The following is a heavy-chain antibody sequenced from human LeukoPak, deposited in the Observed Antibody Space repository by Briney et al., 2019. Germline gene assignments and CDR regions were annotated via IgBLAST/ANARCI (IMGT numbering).Heavy chain of an antibody. CDR3: ARAEGVAAAGKYYFDY. Sequence: PGGSLRLSCTVSGFTVSSNSMSWVRQAPGKGLEWVSFIYSGGNTHNSDSAKGRFTISRDNAKSSLYLQMNSLRAEDTAVYYCARAEGVAAAGKYYFDYWGQGTLVTVSS. J-gene: IGHJ4*02. CDR1: GFTVSSNS. CDR2: IYSGGNT. V-gene: IGHV3-53*01. D-gene: IGHD6-13*01.